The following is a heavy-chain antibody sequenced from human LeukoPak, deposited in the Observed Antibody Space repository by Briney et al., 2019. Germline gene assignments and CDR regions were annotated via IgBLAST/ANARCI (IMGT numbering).Heavy chain of an antibody. D-gene: IGHD3-3*01. V-gene: IGHV4-39*01. CDR2: IYYSGST. Sequence: SETLSLTCTVSGGSISSSSYYWGWIRQPPGKGLEWIGSIYYSGSTYYNPSLKSRVTISVDTSKNQFSLKLSSVTAADTAVYYCARRYRSTYYDFWSGYPPFDYWGQGTLVTVSS. J-gene: IGHJ4*02. CDR1: GGSISSSSYY. CDR3: ARRYRSTYYDFWSGYPPFDY.